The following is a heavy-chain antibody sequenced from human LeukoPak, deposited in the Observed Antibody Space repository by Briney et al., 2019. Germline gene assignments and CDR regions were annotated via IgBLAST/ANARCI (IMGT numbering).Heavy chain of an antibody. CDR2: INYSGTT. J-gene: IGHJ4*02. D-gene: IGHD5-24*01. CDR3: ARLRDGRWLLEY. Sequence: PSEPLSLTCTASGGSISSSGYYWGWIRQPPGQGLEWIASINYSGTTYYNPSLKSRVTISEDRSKNQFSLKLSSVTAADTAVYYCARLRDGRWLLEYWGQGTLVTVSS. V-gene: IGHV4-39*01. CDR1: GGSISSSGYY.